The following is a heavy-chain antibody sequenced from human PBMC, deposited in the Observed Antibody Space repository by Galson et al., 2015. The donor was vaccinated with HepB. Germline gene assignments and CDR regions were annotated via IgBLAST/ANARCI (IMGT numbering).Heavy chain of an antibody. CDR1: GFTFSSYE. CDR2: ISSSGSTI. D-gene: IGHD3-3*01. CDR3: ARVYYDFWSGSYYFDY. J-gene: IGHJ4*02. Sequence: LRLSCAASGFTFSSYEMNWVRQAPGKGLEWVSYISSSGSTIYYADSVKGRFTISRDNAKNSLYLQMNSLRAEDTAVYYCARVYYDFWSGSYYFDYWGQGTLVTVSS. V-gene: IGHV3-48*03.